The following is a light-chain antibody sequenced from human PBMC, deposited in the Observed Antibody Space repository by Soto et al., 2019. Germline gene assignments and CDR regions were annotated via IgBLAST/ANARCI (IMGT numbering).Light chain of an antibody. CDR3: QQRSDWPST. CDR2: DAS. Sequence: EIVLTQSPATLSLSPGERAPLSCRASQSVSRYLAWYQQKPGQAPRLLIYDASNRATGIPARFSGSGSGTDFTLTISSLEPEDFAVYYCQQRSDWPSTFGGGTKVQIK. V-gene: IGKV3-11*01. J-gene: IGKJ4*01. CDR1: QSVSRY.